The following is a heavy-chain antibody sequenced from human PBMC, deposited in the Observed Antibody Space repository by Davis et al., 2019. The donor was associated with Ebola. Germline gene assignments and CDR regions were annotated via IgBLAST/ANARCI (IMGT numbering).Heavy chain of an antibody. D-gene: IGHD2-21*02. CDR1: GYTFTSYG. J-gene: IGHJ4*02. Sequence: ASVKVSCKASGYTFTSYGISWVRQAPGQGLEWMGWISAYNGNTNYAQKLQGRVTMTTDTSTSTAYMELRSLRSDDTAVYYCARKSEPYCGGDCYFHYWGQGTLVTVSS. CDR3: ARKSEPYCGGDCYFHY. V-gene: IGHV1-18*01. CDR2: ISAYNGNT.